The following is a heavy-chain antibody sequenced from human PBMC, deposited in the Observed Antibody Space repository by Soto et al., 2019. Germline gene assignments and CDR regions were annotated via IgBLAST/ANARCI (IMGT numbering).Heavy chain of an antibody. D-gene: IGHD2-15*01. V-gene: IGHV1-69*02. CDR2: IIPILGIA. CDR1: GGTFSSYT. J-gene: IGHJ3*02. CDR3: ARYCSGGSCYPMRAFDI. Sequence: GASVKVSCKASGGTFSSYTISWVRQAPGQGLEWMGRIIPILGIANYAQKFQGRVTITADKSTSTAYMELSSLRSGDTAVYYCARYCSGGSCYPMRAFDIWGQGTMVTVSS.